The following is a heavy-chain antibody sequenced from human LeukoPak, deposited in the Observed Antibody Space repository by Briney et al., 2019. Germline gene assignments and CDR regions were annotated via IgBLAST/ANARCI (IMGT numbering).Heavy chain of an antibody. D-gene: IGHD3-22*01. CDR3: AREATASYDDNSGFHSSKDYFDS. V-gene: IGHV1-69*05. Sequence: SVKVSCKASGGSFVNYPISWLRQAPGQGLEWMGGIIPFFGTTNYAQKLQGRVRITTDESTSTVYLHLSSLRSEDTAVYYCAREATASYDDNSGFHSSKDYFDSWGQGTLVTVSS. CDR2: IIPFFGTT. J-gene: IGHJ4*02. CDR1: GGSFVNYP.